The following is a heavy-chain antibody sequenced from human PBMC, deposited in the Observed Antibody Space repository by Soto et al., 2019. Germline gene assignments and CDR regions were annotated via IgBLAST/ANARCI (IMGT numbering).Heavy chain of an antibody. CDR2: INAGNGNT. Sequence: ASVKVSCKASGYTFTSYAMHWVRQAPGQRLEWMGWINAGNGNTKYSQKFQARLTISADKSTSTAYMELSSLTSDDTAMYFCARGPLVVLNYFESWGQGTLVTVSS. CDR1: GYTFTSYA. CDR3: ARGPLVVLNYFES. J-gene: IGHJ4*02. V-gene: IGHV1-3*01.